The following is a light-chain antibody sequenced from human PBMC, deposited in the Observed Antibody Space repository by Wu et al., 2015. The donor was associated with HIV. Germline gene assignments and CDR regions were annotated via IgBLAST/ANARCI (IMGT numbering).Light chain of an antibody. CDR2: DAS. J-gene: IGKJ1*01. CDR3: HQYGSSPAT. V-gene: IGKV3-20*01. Sequence: EIVLTQSPGTLSLSPGERATLSCGASQSVSNYLAWYQQKPGQAPRLLIYDASSRGTGIPDRFSGSGSGTDFTLTISSLEPEDFALYYCHQYGSSPATFGQGPRWKSN. CDR1: QSVSNY.